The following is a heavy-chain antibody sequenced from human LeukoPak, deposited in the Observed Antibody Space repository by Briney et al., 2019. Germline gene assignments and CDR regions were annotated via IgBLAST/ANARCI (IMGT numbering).Heavy chain of an antibody. CDR2: IRYDGSNK. D-gene: IGHD6-13*01. CDR3: AKGSSSGGANWFDP. V-gene: IGHV3-30*02. Sequence: GGSLRLSCAASAFSFSNYNMNWVRQAPGKGLEWVAFIRYDGSNKYYADSVKGRFTISRDNSKNTLYLQMNSLRAEDTAVYYCAKGSSSGGANWFDPWGQGTLVTVSS. J-gene: IGHJ5*02. CDR1: AFSFSNYN.